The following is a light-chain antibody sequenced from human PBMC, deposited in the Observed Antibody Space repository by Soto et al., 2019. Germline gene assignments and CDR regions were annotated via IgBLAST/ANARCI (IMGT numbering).Light chain of an antibody. CDR2: AAS. CDR1: QSISSY. CDR3: QQSYSTPPT. V-gene: IGKV1-39*01. J-gene: IGKJ1*01. Sequence: DIQMTQSPSSLSASVGDRVTITCRASQSISSYLNWYQQKPGKAPKLLIYAASSLQSGVPSRFSGSGSGTDFTLTISRLQPEDFATYYSQQSYSTPPTFGQGTKLDIK.